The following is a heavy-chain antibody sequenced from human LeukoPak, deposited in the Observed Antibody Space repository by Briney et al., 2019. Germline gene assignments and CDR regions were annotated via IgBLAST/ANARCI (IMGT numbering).Heavy chain of an antibody. CDR3: ARTYCSSTSCYVWYYYYYGMDV. CDR1: GYTFTSYD. V-gene: IGHV1-8*01. J-gene: IGHJ6*02. Sequence: ASVKVSCKASGYTFTSYDINWVRQGTGQGLEWVGWMNPNSVNTGYAQKFQGRVTMTRNTSISTAYMELSSLRSEDTAVYYCARTYCSSTSCYVWYYYYYGMDVWGQGTTVTVSS. CDR2: MNPNSVNT. D-gene: IGHD2-2*01.